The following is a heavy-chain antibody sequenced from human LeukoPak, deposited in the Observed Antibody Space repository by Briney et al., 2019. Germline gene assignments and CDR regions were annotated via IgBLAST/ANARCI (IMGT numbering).Heavy chain of an antibody. V-gene: IGHV4-59*11. CDR3: AFYSGSYYYYTDV. CDR2: IYYNGNT. D-gene: IGHD5-12*01. Sequence: TSETLSLTCTVSGGSISRHYWSWIRQPTGKGLEWIGYIYYNGNTYYHPSLSSRVTISIDTSRTQFSLTLNSVTAADTAVYYCAFYSGSYYYYTDVWGRGTTVTVSS. CDR1: GGSISRHY. J-gene: IGHJ6*03.